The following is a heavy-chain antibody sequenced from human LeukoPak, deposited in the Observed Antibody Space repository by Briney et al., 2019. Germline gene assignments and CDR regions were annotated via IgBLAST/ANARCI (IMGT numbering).Heavy chain of an antibody. J-gene: IGHJ3*02. CDR1: GFTFSSYA. Sequence: QAGGSLRLSCAASGFTFSSYAMHWVRQAPGKGLEWVAVISYDGSNKYYADSVKGRFTISRDNSKNTLYLQMNSLRAEDTAVYYCARDALIDYSRPFDIWGQGTMVTVSS. CDR2: ISYDGSNK. CDR3: ARDALIDYSRPFDI. D-gene: IGHD3-16*01. V-gene: IGHV3-30*14.